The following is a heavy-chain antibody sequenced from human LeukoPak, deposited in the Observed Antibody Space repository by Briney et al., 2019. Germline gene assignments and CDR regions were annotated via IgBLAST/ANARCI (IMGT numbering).Heavy chain of an antibody. CDR2: IISGSSYI. V-gene: IGHV3-21*01. CDR1: GFIFNNYN. Sequence: PGGSLRLSCAASGFIFNNYNMNGVPQAPGKGLEWVSSIISGSSYIYYAHSVKGRFTISRDNAKNSLYLQLNSLRAEDTAVYYCARAMADPGYDTFDLWRQGTMLTVSP. CDR3: ARAMADPGYDTFDL. J-gene: IGHJ3*01. D-gene: IGHD5-24*01.